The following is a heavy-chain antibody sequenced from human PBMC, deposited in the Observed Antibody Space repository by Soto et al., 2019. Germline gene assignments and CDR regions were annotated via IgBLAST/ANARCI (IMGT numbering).Heavy chain of an antibody. V-gene: IGHV2-26*01. J-gene: IGHJ4*02. CDR3: ARTYYDYVWGSYRPLYYFDY. CDR2: IFSNDEK. Sequence: QVTLKESGPVLVKPTETLTLTCTVSGFSLSNARMGVSWIRQPPGKALEWLAHIFSNDEKSYSTSLKSRLTISKDTSKSQVVLTMTNMDPVDTATYYCARTYYDYVWGSYRPLYYFDYWGQGTLVTVSS. CDR1: GFSLSNARMG. D-gene: IGHD3-16*02.